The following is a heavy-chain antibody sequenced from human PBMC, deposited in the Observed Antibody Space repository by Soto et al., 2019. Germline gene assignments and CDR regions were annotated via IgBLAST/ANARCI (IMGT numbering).Heavy chain of an antibody. D-gene: IGHD4-17*01. CDR2: IYYSGTT. CDR3: SRHEDGDVGVGWFFDL. V-gene: IGHV4-39*01. J-gene: IGHJ2*01. CDR1: GVPISSSSHY. Sequence: QMQLQESGPGLVKPSETLSLTCTVSGVPISSSSHYWGWIRQPPGKGLEWIGSIYYSGTTYYNPSLKSRVTISVDTSKNNFSLQLNSVTAADTAVYYGSRHEDGDVGVGWFFDLWGRGTLVSVSS.